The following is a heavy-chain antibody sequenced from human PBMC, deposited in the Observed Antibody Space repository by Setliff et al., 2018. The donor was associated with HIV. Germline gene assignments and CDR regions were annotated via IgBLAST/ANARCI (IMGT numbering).Heavy chain of an antibody. Sequence: ASVKVSCKASGYTFTTYAISWVRQAPGQGLEWMGIINPSSGSTTYAQKFQGRVTMTRDTSTSTAYMELRSLRSDDTAVYYCARVWDWNYDLGYWGQGTLVTVSS. CDR3: ARVWDWNYDLGY. CDR2: INPSSGST. J-gene: IGHJ4*02. CDR1: GYTFTTYA. V-gene: IGHV1-18*01. D-gene: IGHD1-7*01.